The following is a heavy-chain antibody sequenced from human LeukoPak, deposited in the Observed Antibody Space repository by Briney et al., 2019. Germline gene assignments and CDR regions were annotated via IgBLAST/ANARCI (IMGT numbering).Heavy chain of an antibody. D-gene: IGHD5-18*01. CDR2: IYYSGST. CDR1: GGSISSSSYY. CDR3: ARLPGDTAMVMSSYYFDY. Sequence: SETLSLTCTVSGGSISSSSYYWGWIRQPPGKGLEWIGSIYYSGSTYYNPSLKSRVTISVDTSKNQFSLKLSSVTAADTAVYYCARLPGDTAMVMSSYYFDYWGQGTLVTVSS. J-gene: IGHJ4*02. V-gene: IGHV4-39*01.